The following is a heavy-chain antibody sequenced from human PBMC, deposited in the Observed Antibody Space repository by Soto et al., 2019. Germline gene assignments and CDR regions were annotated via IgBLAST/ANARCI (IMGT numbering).Heavy chain of an antibody. CDR2: INSDGSST. V-gene: IGHV3-74*01. D-gene: IGHD3-3*01. J-gene: IGHJ6*02. CDR3: AREDVTIFGVVITLYYYYGMDV. Sequence: GGSLRLSFAASGFTFSSYWMHWVRQAPGKGLVWVSRINSDGSSTSYADSVKGRFTISRDNAKNTLYLQMNSLRAEDTAVYYCAREDVTIFGVVITLYYYYGMDVWGQGTTVTVSS. CDR1: GFTFSSYW.